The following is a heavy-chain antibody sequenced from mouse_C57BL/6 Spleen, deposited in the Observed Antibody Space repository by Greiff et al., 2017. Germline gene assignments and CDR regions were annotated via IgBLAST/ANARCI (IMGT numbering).Heavy chain of an antibody. Sequence: EVNVVESGGGLVKPGGSLKLSCAASGFTFSDYGMHWVRQAPEKGLEWVAYISSGSSTIYYADTVKGRFTISRDNAKNTLFLQMTSLRSEDTAMYYCARPPYGSSYGYFDVWGTGTTVTVSS. CDR3: ARPPYGSSYGYFDV. CDR1: GFTFSDYG. V-gene: IGHV5-17*01. CDR2: ISSGSSTI. J-gene: IGHJ1*03. D-gene: IGHD1-1*01.